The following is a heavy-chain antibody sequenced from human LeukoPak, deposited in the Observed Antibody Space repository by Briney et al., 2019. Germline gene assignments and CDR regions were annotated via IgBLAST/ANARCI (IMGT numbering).Heavy chain of an antibody. CDR2: IYHSGST. Sequence: SETLSLTCAVSGGSISSGGYSWSWIRQPPGKGLEWIGYIYHSGSTYYNPSLKSRVTISVDRSKNQFSLKLSSVTAADTAVYYCARGGASGNTRDLGQGTLVTVS. V-gene: IGHV4-30-2*01. CDR1: GGSISSGGYS. D-gene: IGHD3-10*01. CDR3: ARGGASGNTRD. J-gene: IGHJ4*02.